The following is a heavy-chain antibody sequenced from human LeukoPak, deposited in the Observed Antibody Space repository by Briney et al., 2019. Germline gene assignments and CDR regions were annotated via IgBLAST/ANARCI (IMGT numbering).Heavy chain of an antibody. CDR2: INSDGSST. J-gene: IGHJ4*02. Sequence: GGSLRLSRAASGFTFSNYWMHWVRQAPGKGLVWVSRINSDGSSTSYADSVKGRFTISRDNAKNSLFLQMNSLVAEDTAVYYCARGYIDNLGYSPRSSFDSWGQGSLVTVSS. D-gene: IGHD3-22*01. V-gene: IGHV3-74*01. CDR3: ARGYIDNLGYSPRSSFDS. CDR1: GFTFSNYW.